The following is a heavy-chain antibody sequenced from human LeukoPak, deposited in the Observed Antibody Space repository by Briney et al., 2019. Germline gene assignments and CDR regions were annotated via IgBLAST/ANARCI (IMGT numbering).Heavy chain of an antibody. V-gene: IGHV3-74*01. J-gene: IGHJ3*02. CDR3: ACGYNYGRDAFDI. Sequence: QPGGSLRLSCAASGFTFSSYWMHWVRQAPGKGLMWVSRISSDGSSASYAGSVKGRFTISRDNAKNTMYLQMNSLRAEDTAMYYCACGYNYGRDAFDIWGQGTVATVSS. D-gene: IGHD5-18*01. CDR2: ISSDGSSA. CDR1: GFTFSSYW.